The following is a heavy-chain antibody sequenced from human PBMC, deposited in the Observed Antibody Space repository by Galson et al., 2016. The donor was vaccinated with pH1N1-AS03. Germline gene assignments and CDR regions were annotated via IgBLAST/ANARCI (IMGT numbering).Heavy chain of an antibody. CDR3: ARHMGNSWHDGLDF. D-gene: IGHD2-8*01. CDR1: RDSFTNHW. J-gene: IGHJ4*02. Sequence: QSGAEVTKPGESLKISCKGSRDSFTNHWIAWVRQMTGKGLEWMAIIYPLDSDIRYSPSFQGQVTTSADMSISTAYLEWSSLKASDTAIYYCARHMGNSWHDGLDFWDPGTLVTVSS. V-gene: IGHV5-51*01. CDR2: IYPLDSDI.